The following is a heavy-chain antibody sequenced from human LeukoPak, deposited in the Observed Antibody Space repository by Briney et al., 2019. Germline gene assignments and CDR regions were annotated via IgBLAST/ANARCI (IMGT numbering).Heavy chain of an antibody. D-gene: IGHD1-14*01. CDR1: GFTFNNYA. J-gene: IGHJ4*02. CDR3: AKEQDNLLLLSHFDS. V-gene: IGHV3-23*01. Sequence: GGSLRLSCAASGFTFNNYAMNWVRQTPGKGLQWVSAVSGDGQRTFYADSVKGRFTIFRDNSMNTRSLQMNSLRVEDTAVYYCAKEQDNLLLLSHFDSWGQGILVTVSA. CDR2: VSGDGQRT.